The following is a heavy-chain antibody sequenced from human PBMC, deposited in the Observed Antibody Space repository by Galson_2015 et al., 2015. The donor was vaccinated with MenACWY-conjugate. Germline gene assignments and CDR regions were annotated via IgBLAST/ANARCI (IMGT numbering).Heavy chain of an antibody. CDR1: GYTFTSNY. CDR3: ARDPLYGSGSLCYFDY. V-gene: IGHV1-46*03. Sequence: SVKVSCKASGYTFTSNYMRWVRQAPGQGLEWMGIINPSGGSTSYAQKFQGRVTMTRDTSTSTVFMELSSLRSEDTAVYYCARDPLYGSGSLCYFDYWGQGTLVTVSS. CDR2: INPSGGST. J-gene: IGHJ4*02. D-gene: IGHD3-10*01.